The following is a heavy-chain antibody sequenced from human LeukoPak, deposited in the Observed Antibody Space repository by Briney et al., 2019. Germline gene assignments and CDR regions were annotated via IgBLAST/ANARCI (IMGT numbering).Heavy chain of an antibody. CDR2: IYHSGST. D-gene: IGHD4-17*01. Sequence: SETLSLTRAVSGGSISSGGYSWSWIRQPPGKGLEWIGYIYHSGSTYYNPSLKSRVTISVDRSKNQFSLKLSSVTAADTAVYYCATATSNDYGDYYFDYWGQGTLVTVSS. CDR3: ATATSNDYGDYYFDY. V-gene: IGHV4-30-2*01. J-gene: IGHJ4*02. CDR1: GGSISSGGYS.